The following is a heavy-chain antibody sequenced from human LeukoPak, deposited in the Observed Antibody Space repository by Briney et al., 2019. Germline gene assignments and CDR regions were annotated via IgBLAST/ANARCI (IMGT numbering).Heavy chain of an antibody. J-gene: IGHJ4*02. CDR3: ARHREGTTQVGLFNY. V-gene: IGHV3-7*01. D-gene: IGHD2-2*01. Sequence: GXXRLSCAASGFTFSTYWMAWVRQAPGKGLEWVANIRQDGGEKYYVDSVKGRFTISRDNAQNSLYLHINSLGAEDTAVYYCARHREGTTQVGLFNYWGQGTLVTVSS. CDR2: IRQDGGEK. CDR1: GFTFSTYW.